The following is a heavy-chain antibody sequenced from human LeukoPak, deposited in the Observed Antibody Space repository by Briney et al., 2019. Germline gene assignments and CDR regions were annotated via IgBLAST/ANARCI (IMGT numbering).Heavy chain of an antibody. CDR3: AREGHYYDSSGYYGYYFDY. CDR2: IYYSGST. J-gene: IGHJ4*02. CDR1: GGSISSGGYY. Sequence: SETLSLTCTVSGGSISSGGYYWSWIRQHPGEGLEWIGYIYYSGSTYYNPSLKSRVTISVDTSKNQFSLKLSSVTAADTAVYYCAREGHYYDSSGYYGYYFDYWGQGTLVTVSS. D-gene: IGHD3-22*01. V-gene: IGHV4-31*03.